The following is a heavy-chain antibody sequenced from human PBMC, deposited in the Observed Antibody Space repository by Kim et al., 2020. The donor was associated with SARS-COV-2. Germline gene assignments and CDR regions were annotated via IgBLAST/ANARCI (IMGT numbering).Heavy chain of an antibody. CDR2: INAGNGNT. V-gene: IGHV1-3*01. CDR3: AREGHSSGSLVFDN. CDR1: GYTFTAYA. D-gene: IGHD6-19*01. Sequence: ASVKVSCKASGYTFTAYALYWVRQAPGQSLEWLGWINAGNGNTRYSQNFQGRLIITRDTSANTVYMELSSLRSEDTAIYYCAREGHSSGSLVFDNWGLGTLVTISS. J-gene: IGHJ4*02.